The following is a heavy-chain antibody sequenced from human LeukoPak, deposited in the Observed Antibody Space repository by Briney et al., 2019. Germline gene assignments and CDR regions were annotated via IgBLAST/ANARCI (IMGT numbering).Heavy chain of an antibody. J-gene: IGHJ5*02. V-gene: IGHV1-18*01. CDR2: ISAYNGNT. Sequence: GASVKVSCKASGGTFSSYAISWVRQAPGQGLEWMGWISAYNGNTNYAQKLQGRVTMTTDTSTSTAYMELRSLRSDDTAVYYCAQAILHYYGSGSYHLDPWGQGTLVTVSS. D-gene: IGHD3-10*01. CDR1: GGTFSSYA. CDR3: AQAILHYYGSGSYHLDP.